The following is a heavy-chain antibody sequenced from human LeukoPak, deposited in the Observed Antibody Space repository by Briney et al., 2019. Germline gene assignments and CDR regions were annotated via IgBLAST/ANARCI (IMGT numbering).Heavy chain of an antibody. CDR1: GGSFSGYY. CDR3: AAMGYCSGGSCFDY. CDR2: INHSGST. D-gene: IGHD2-15*01. Sequence: KPSETLSLTCAVYGGSFSGYYWSWIRQPPGKGLEWIGEINHSGSTNYNPSLKSRVTISVDTSKNQSSLKLSSVTAADTAVYYCAAMGYCSGGSCFDYWGQGTLVTVSS. V-gene: IGHV4-34*01. J-gene: IGHJ4*02.